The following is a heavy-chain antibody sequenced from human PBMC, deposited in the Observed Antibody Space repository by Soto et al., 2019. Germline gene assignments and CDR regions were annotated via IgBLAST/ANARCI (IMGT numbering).Heavy chain of an antibody. CDR1: GGSFSGYY. D-gene: IGHD3-3*01. J-gene: IGHJ3*02. CDR3: ARLALRFHGAFDI. CDR2: INHSGST. V-gene: IGHV4-34*01. Sequence: QVQLQQWGAGLLKPSETLSLTCAVYGGSFSGYYWSWIRQPPGKGLEWIGEINHSGSTNYNPSLKSRVTISVETSKNQFSLKLSSVTAADTAVYYCARLALRFHGAFDIWGQGTMVTVSS.